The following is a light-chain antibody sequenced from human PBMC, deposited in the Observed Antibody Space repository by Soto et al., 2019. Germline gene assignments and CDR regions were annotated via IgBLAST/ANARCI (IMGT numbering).Light chain of an antibody. CDR3: QQYGSSPRK. V-gene: IGKV3-20*01. J-gene: IGKJ1*01. CDR2: GAS. Sequence: EIVLTQSPGTLSLSPGERATLSCRASQSVSSSYLAWYQQKPGQAPRLLIYGASSRATVITDTFSGSGSGTDFTLTISRLEPEDFAVYYCQQYGSSPRKFGQGTKVEIK. CDR1: QSVSSSY.